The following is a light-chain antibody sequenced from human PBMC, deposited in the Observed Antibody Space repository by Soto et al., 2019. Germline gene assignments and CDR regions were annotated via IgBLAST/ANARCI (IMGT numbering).Light chain of an antibody. CDR1: QSLVFSDGNTY. Sequence: DVVMTQSPLSLPVTLGQPASISCTSSQSLVFSDGNTYLSWFQQRPGQSPRRLIYQVSNRDSGVPDRFSGSGSDTDFTLKISRVETEDVGVYYCMQGTHWPRTFGQGTKVEIK. V-gene: IGKV2-30*01. CDR2: QVS. J-gene: IGKJ1*01. CDR3: MQGTHWPRT.